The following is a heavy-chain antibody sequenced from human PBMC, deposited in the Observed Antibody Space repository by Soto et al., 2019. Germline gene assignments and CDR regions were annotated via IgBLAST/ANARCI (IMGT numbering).Heavy chain of an antibody. V-gene: IGHV4-59*12. J-gene: IGHJ4*02. CDR2: IHYSGRT. D-gene: IGHD1-26*01. CDR3: VRVGVGIGNHFDS. CDR1: NGSISGFY. Sequence: SXTLSLTCSVSNGSISGFYWTWIRQPPVKILEWIGYIHYSGRTDYNPSLTSRATMSVDTSKNQFSLNLKSITAADTAVYYCVRVGVGIGNHFDSWGRGTLVTVSS.